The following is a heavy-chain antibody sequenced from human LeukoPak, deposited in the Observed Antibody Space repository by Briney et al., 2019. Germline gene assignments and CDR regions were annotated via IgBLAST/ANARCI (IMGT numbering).Heavy chain of an antibody. V-gene: IGHV3-30*02. Sequence: QAGGSVRLACAASAFTISSYGMHWVRQAPGKGREWGALIRYDGSNKYYADSVKGRFTISRDNSKNTLYLQMNSLRAEDTAVYYCAKERDTAMVTIDYWGQGTLVTVSS. D-gene: IGHD5-18*01. CDR3: AKERDTAMVTIDY. CDR2: IRYDGSNK. J-gene: IGHJ4*02. CDR1: AFTISSYG.